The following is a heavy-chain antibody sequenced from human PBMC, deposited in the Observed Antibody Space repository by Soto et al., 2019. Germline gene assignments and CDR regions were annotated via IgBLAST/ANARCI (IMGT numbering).Heavy chain of an antibody. Sequence: PGGSLRLSCEASGFSFSSYEMNWVRQAPGKGLEWLSYISPGGGAIHYADSVKGRFTVSRDNAKSSLYLQMNSLRAEDTALYYCARDIGGGNWFDPWGQGTLVTVSS. J-gene: IGHJ5*02. CDR3: ARDIGGGNWFDP. CDR1: GFSFSSYE. D-gene: IGHD1-26*01. CDR2: ISPGGGAI. V-gene: IGHV3-48*03.